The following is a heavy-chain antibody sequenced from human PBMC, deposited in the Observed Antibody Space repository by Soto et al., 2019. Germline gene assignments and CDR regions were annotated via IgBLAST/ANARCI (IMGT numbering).Heavy chain of an antibody. D-gene: IGHD1-26*01. CDR1: GFTFSSYA. CDR3: ARRGSGSYYDY. J-gene: IGHJ4*02. Sequence: EVQLLESGGGLVQPGGSLRVSYAASGFTFSSYAMRWVRQAPVKGLEWVSAISGSGDSTYYADSVKGRFTISRDNSKNTLYLQMNSLRAEDTAVYYCARRGSGSYYDYWGQGTLVTVSS. CDR2: ISGSGDST. V-gene: IGHV3-23*01.